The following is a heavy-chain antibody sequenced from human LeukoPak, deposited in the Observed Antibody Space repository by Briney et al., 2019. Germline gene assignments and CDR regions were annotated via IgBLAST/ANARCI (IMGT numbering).Heavy chain of an antibody. CDR1: GYTFSRYS. Sequence: ASVKVSCKASGYTFSRYSIHWLRQAPGQRLEWMGWINAANGITRYAQDFQGRVTITRDTSATTAYMELSSLGSDDMALYFCAREIIGSGYDYWGQGTLVTVSS. D-gene: IGHD3-10*01. V-gene: IGHV1-3*03. CDR2: INAANGIT. CDR3: AREIIGSGYDY. J-gene: IGHJ4*02.